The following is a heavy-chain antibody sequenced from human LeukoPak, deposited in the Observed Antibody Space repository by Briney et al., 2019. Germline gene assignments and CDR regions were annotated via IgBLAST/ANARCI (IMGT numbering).Heavy chain of an antibody. Sequence: SVKVSCKASGGTFSSYGIVWVRQAPGQGLEWMGGIIATFNMTTQAQNFKGRVTFTADESTATAYMALSGLRSDDTAMYYCAREMGSLEVWGQGTLVIVSS. J-gene: IGHJ4*02. CDR2: IIATFNMT. CDR1: GGTFSSYG. V-gene: IGHV1-69*01. D-gene: IGHD3-16*01. CDR3: AREMGSLEV.